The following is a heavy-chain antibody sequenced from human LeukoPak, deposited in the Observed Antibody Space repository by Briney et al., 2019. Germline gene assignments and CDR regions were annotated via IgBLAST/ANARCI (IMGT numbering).Heavy chain of an antibody. J-gene: IGHJ4*02. CDR1: GFTFSSYS. Sequence: GGSLRLSCAASGFTFSSYSMNWVRQAPGKGLEWVANIIQDGSEKYYVDSVKGRFTISRDNAKNSLYLQMNSLRAEDTAVYYCAAEVGATGDFDYWGQGTLVTVSS. D-gene: IGHD1-26*01. CDR3: AAEVGATGDFDY. V-gene: IGHV3-7*01. CDR2: IIQDGSEK.